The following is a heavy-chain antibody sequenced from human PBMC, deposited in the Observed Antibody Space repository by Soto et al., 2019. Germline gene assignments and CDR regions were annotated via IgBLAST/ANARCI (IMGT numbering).Heavy chain of an antibody. V-gene: IGHV3-23*01. CDR3: AWDCSGGSCYGDY. CDR2: ISGSGGST. D-gene: IGHD2-15*01. Sequence: EVQLLESGGGLVQPGGSLRLSCAASGFTFSSYAMSWVRQAPGKGLEWVSAISGSGGSTYYADSVKGRFTISRDNSKNTLYLQMNSLRGEDTAVYYCAWDCSGGSCYGDYWGQGTLVTVSS. J-gene: IGHJ4*02. CDR1: GFTFSSYA.